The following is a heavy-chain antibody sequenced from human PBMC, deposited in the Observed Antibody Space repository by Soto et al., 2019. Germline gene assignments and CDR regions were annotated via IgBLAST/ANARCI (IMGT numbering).Heavy chain of an antibody. J-gene: IGHJ6*02. CDR3: ARSNGGYDYLYYYYGMDV. Sequence: QMQLVQSGAEVKKPGSPVKVSCKASGGTFSSYAISWVRQAPGQGLEWMGGIIPIFGTANYAQKFQGRVTITADESTSTAYMELSSLRSEDTAVYYCARSNGGYDYLYYYYGMDVWGQGTTVTVSS. V-gene: IGHV1-69*01. D-gene: IGHD5-12*01. CDR2: IIPIFGTA. CDR1: GGTFSSYA.